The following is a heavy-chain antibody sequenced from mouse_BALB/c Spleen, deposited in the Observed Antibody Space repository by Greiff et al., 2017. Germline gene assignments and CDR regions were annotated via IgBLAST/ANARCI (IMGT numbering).Heavy chain of an antibody. J-gene: IGHJ3*01. CDR2: ISYSGST. Sequence: EVQLKESGPSLVKPSQTLSLTCSVTGDSITSGYWNWIRKFPGNKLEYMGYISYSGSTYYNPSLKSRISITRDTSKNQYYLQLNSVTTEDTATYYCARSFFYDGYYPFAYWGQGTLVTVSA. CDR1: GDSITSGY. V-gene: IGHV3-8*02. CDR3: ARSFFYDGYYPFAY. D-gene: IGHD2-3*01.